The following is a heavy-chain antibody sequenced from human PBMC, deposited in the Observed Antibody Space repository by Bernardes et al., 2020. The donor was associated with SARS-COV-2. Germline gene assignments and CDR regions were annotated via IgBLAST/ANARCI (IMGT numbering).Heavy chain of an antibody. V-gene: IGHV3-11*01. CDR1: GFTFSDYY. CDR2: ISSSGSTI. CDR3: AKIYDPDAFDI. J-gene: IGHJ3*02. D-gene: IGHD3-16*01. Sequence: GGSLRLSCAASGFTFSDYYMSWIRQAPGKGLEWVSYISSSGSTIYYADSVKGRFTISRDNAKNSLYLQMNSLRAEDTAVYYCAKIYDPDAFDIWGQGTMVTVSS.